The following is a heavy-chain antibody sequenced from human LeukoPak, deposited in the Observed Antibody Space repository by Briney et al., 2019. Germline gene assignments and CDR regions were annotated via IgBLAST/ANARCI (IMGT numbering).Heavy chain of an antibody. D-gene: IGHD3-22*01. J-gene: IGHJ4*02. Sequence: ASVKVSCKASGYTFTGYYMHWVRQAPGQGLEWMGWINPNSGGTKYTQKFQGRVTMTMDTSITTVYMELSSLRSDDSAVYYCARDQGGYSHFDYWGQGTLVTVSS. CDR2: INPNSGGT. V-gene: IGHV1-2*02. CDR1: GYTFTGYY. CDR3: ARDQGGYSHFDY.